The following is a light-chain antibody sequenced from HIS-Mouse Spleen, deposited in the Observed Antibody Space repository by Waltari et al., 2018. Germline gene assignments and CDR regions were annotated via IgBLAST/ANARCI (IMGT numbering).Light chain of an antibody. J-gene: IGLJ1*01. CDR1: NIGSKS. CDR3: QVWDSSSDHPTFFV. CDR2: DDS. V-gene: IGLV3-21*03. Sequence: SYVLTQPPSVSVAPGKTARITCGGNNIGSKSVHCYTQKPGQALVLVVYDDSDRPSGIPERFSGSNSGNTATLTISRVEAGDEADYYCQVWDSSSDHPTFFVFGTGTKVTVL.